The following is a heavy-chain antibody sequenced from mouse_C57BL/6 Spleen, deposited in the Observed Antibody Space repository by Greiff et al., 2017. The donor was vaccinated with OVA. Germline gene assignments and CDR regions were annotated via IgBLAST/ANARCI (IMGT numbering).Heavy chain of an antibody. D-gene: IGHD1-2*01. J-gene: IGHJ2*01. CDR2: IDPSDSYT. CDR3: ARSEGTAEDY. V-gene: IGHV1-50*01. CDR1: GYTFTSYW. Sequence: VQLQQSGAELVKPGASVKLSCKASGYTFTSYWMQWVKQRPGQGLEWIGEIDPSDSYTNYNQKFKGKATLTVDTSSSTAYMQLSSLTSEDSAVYYCARSEGTAEDYWGQGTTLTVSS.